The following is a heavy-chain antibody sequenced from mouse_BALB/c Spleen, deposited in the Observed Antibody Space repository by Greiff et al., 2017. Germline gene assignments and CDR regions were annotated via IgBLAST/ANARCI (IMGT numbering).Heavy chain of an antibody. CDR2: ISSGGGST. D-gene: IGHD2-14*01. V-gene: IGHV5-12-1*01. J-gene: IGHJ4*01. CDR1: GFAFSSYD. CDR3: ARHYRYYAMDD. Sequence: EVKLVESGGGLVKPGGSLKLSCAASGFAFSSYDMSWVRQTPEKRLEWVAYISSGGGSTYYPDTVKGRFTISRDNAKNTLYLQMSSLKSEDTAMYYCARHYRYYAMDDWGQGTSVTVSS.